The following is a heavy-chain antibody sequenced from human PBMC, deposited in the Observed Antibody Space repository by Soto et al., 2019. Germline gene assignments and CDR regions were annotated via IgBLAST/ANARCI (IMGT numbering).Heavy chain of an antibody. D-gene: IGHD3-22*01. Sequence: LVNPTQTLTLTCTFSGFSLSTSGMGVGWIRQPPGKALEWLALIYWNDDKRYSPSLKSRLTITKDTSKNQVVLTMTNMDPVDTATYYCAHSPFYDSSGYPDYWGQGTLVTVSS. J-gene: IGHJ4*02. CDR3: AHSPFYDSSGYPDY. CDR2: IYWNDDK. CDR1: GFSLSTSGMG. V-gene: IGHV2-5*01.